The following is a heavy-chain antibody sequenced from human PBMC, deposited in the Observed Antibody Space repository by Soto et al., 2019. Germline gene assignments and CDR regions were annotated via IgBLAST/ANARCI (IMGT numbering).Heavy chain of an antibody. CDR1: GGSISSGDYY. CDR3: AREALVCSGGSCYGFANWFDP. D-gene: IGHD2-15*01. CDR2: IYYSGST. Sequence: QVQLQESGPGLVKPSQTLSLTCTVSGGSISSGDYYWSWIRQPPGKGLEWIGYIYYSGSTYYNPSLKSRVTIPVDTSKNQFSLKLSYVTAADTAVYYCAREALVCSGGSCYGFANWFDPWGQGTLVTVSS. V-gene: IGHV4-30-4*01. J-gene: IGHJ5*02.